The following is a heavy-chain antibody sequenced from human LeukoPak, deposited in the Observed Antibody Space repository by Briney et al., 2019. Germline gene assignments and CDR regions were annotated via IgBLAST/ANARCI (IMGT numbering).Heavy chain of an antibody. CDR1: GFTFSSYS. Sequence: HVGSLRLSCAASGFTFSSYSMNWVRQAPGKGLEWVSSISSSSSYIYYADSVKGRFTSSRDNAKNSLYLPMNSLRAEDTAVYYCTRSNSGSYSLYYWGQGTLVTVSS. CDR3: TRSNSGSYSLYY. V-gene: IGHV3-21*01. CDR2: ISSSSSYI. J-gene: IGHJ4*02. D-gene: IGHD1-26*01.